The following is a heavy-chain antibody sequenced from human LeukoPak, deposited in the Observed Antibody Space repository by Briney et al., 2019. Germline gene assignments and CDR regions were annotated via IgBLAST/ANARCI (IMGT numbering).Heavy chain of an antibody. D-gene: IGHD3-10*01. V-gene: IGHV4-4*02. CDR3: ARVVWGSGSYTIDY. J-gene: IGHJ4*02. Sequence: SETLSLTCAVSGGSISSSYWWSWVRQPPGKGLEWIGEVYHSGSTNYNPSLKSRVTISVDTSKNQFSLKLSSVTAADTAVYYCARVVWGSGSYTIDYWGQGTLVTVSS. CDR2: VYHSGST. CDR1: GGSISSSYW.